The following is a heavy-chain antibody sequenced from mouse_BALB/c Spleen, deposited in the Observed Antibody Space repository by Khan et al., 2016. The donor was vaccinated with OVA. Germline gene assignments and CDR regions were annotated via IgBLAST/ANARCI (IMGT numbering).Heavy chain of an antibody. J-gene: IGHJ2*01. CDR3: ARRGVRWDLDY. V-gene: IGHV1-7*01. D-gene: IGHD1-1*01. CDR2: INPSTGYT. Sequence: QVQLKQSGAELAKPGASVKMSCKASGYTFINYWILWVKQRPGQGLEWIGYINPSTGYTEYNQNFKDKATLTADKSSSTAYMQLSSLTSEDSAVYYCARRGVRWDLDYWGQGTTLTVSS. CDR1: GYTFINYW.